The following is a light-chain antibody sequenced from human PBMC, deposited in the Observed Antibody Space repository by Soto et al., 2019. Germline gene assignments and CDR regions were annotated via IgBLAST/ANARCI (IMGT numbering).Light chain of an antibody. V-gene: IGKV3-11*01. Sequence: EIVMAQSPATLSVSPWERATLSCRASQSINSYLAWYQQKPGQAPRVLIYDASTGATGVPARFRGSGSGTDFTLTISSLEPEDFAVYYGQQRSNWPSITFGQGTRLEIK. CDR1: QSINSY. CDR3: QQRSNWPSIT. CDR2: DAS. J-gene: IGKJ5*01.